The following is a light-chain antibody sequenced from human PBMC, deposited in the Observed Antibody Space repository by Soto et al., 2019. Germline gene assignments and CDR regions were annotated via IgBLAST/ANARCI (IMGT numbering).Light chain of an antibody. V-gene: IGLV2-14*01. CDR3: SSYTSTSSYV. Sequence: QSVLTQPASVSGSPGQSITISCTGTSSDIGNYNYVSWYQQHPGKAPKLMISEVSNRPSGVSNRFSGSKSGNTASPTISGLQPEDEADYYCSSYTSTSSYVFGGGTKVTVL. CDR1: SSDIGNYNY. CDR2: EVS. J-gene: IGLJ1*01.